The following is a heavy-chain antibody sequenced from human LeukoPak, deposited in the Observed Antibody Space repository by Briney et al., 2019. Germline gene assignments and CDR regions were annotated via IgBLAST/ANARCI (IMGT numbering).Heavy chain of an antibody. J-gene: IGHJ4*02. D-gene: IGHD2/OR15-2a*01. CDR1: GGSISSYY. CDR2: ISDIGSI. CDR3: AGHHPRNTVDF. Sequence: SETLSLTWTVSGGSISSYYWSWIRQPPGKGLEWIAYISDIGSINYTPSLKSRVTISLDTSKNQFSLKLSSVTAADTAVYYCAGHHPRNTVDFWGQGTLVTVSS. V-gene: IGHV4-59*08.